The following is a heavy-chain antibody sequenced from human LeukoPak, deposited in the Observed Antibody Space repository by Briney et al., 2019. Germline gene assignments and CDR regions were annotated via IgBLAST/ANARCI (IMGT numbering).Heavy chain of an antibody. J-gene: IGHJ6*03. CDR1: GYTFTSYD. CDR3: ARETSTGTTGWMTYYMDV. D-gene: IGHD1-7*01. CDR2: MNPNSGNT. Sequence: ASVKVSCKASGYTFTSYDINWVRQATGQGLEWMGWMNPNSGNTGYAQKFQGGVTITRNTSISTAYMELSSLRSEDTAVYYCARETSTGTTGWMTYYMDVWGKGTTVTVSS. V-gene: IGHV1-8*03.